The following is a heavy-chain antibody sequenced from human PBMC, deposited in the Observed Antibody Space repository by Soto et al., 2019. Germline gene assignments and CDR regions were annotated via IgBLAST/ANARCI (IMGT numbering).Heavy chain of an antibody. J-gene: IGHJ5*02. CDR2: ISYDGSNK. Sequence: QVQLVESGGGVVQPGRSLRLSCAASGFTFSSYAMHWVRQAPGKGLEWVAVISYDGSNKYYADSVKGRFTISRDNSKNTLYLQMNSRRAEDTAVYYCARECITMVRGVPAAWFDPWGQGTLVTVSS. D-gene: IGHD3-10*01. CDR1: GFTFSSYA. V-gene: IGHV3-30-3*01. CDR3: ARECITMVRGVPAAWFDP.